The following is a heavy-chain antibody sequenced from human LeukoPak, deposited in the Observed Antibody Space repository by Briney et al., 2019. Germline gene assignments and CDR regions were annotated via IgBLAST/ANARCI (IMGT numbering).Heavy chain of an antibody. Sequence: ASVKVSCKVSGYTLTELSMHWVRQAPGKGLEWMGGFDPEDGETIYAQKFQGRVTMTEDTSTDTAYMELSSLRSEDTAVYYCATSGGIAAAGTGWFDPWGQGTLVTVSS. D-gene: IGHD6-13*01. CDR3: ATSGGIAAAGTGWFDP. V-gene: IGHV1-24*01. J-gene: IGHJ5*02. CDR1: GYTLTELS. CDR2: FDPEDGET.